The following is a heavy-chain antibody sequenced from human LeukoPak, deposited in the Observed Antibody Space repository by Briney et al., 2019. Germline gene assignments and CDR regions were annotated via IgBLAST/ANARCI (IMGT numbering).Heavy chain of an antibody. V-gene: IGHV3-48*03. Sequence: GGSLRLSCAASGFIFSSYEMIWVRQAPGKGLEWVSYINSGGSNIYYADSVKGRFTISRDNAKNSLYLQMNALRAEDTAVYYCARDGGPITLHYALDTWGQGTVVTVPS. D-gene: IGHD3-16*01. CDR3: ARDGGPITLHYALDT. CDR2: INSGGSNI. CDR1: GFIFSSYE. J-gene: IGHJ5*02.